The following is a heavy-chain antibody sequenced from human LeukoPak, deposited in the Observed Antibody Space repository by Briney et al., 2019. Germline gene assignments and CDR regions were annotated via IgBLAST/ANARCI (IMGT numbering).Heavy chain of an antibody. CDR3: ATYSSSWYFDY. D-gene: IGHD6-13*01. V-gene: IGHV1-69*13. J-gene: IGHJ4*02. CDR2: IIPIFGTA. Sequence: ASVKVSCKASGYTFSSYAISWVRQAPGQGLEWMGGIIPIFGTANYAQKFQGRVTITADESTSTAYMELSSLRSEDTAVYYCATYSSSWYFDYWGQGTLVTVSS. CDR1: GYTFSSYA.